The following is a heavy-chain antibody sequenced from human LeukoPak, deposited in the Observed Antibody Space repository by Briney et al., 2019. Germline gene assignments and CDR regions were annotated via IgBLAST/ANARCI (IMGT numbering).Heavy chain of an antibody. Sequence: FTFXSXWXXWXRXXXXKXXEWVANIKEDGKKIYQVDSLKGRFTISRDNAKNSLFLQMNSLGVEDTAIYYCARGQNWNHDFWGQGTLVTVSS. CDR3: ARGQNWNHDF. J-gene: IGHJ4*02. D-gene: IGHD1-14*01. V-gene: IGHV3-7*01. CDR2: IKEDGKKI. CDR1: FTFXSXW.